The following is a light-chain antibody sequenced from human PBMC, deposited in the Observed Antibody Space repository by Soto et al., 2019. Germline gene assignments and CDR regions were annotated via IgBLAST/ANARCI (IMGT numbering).Light chain of an antibody. V-gene: IGKV1-39*01. CDR1: QSISSY. CDR3: QPSHHPCT. Sequence: IQMKQSPSSLSASVGDRVTITCRASQSISSYLNWYQQKPGKAPKLLIYAASSLQSGVPSRFSGSGSGTDFTLTISSLQPEDFATYYCQPSHHPCTFGQGTMV. J-gene: IGKJ1*01. CDR2: AAS.